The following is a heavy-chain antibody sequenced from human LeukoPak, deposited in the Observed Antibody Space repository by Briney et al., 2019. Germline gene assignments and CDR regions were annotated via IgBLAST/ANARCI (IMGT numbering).Heavy chain of an antibody. D-gene: IGHD6-13*01. V-gene: IGHV3-64*01. Sequence: WGSLRLSCAASGFTFSYYAMHWVRQAPGKGLEYVSAISSNGDSTYYGNSVKDRFTISRDNSKNTLYLQMGSLRPEDMAVYYCARDNSGRFDPWGQGTLVTVSS. CDR3: ARDNSGRFDP. CDR2: ISSNGDST. J-gene: IGHJ5*02. CDR1: GFTFSYYA.